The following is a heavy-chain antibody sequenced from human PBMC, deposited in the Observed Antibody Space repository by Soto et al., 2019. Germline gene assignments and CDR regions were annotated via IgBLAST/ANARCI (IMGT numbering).Heavy chain of an antibody. CDR2: INPNSGGT. J-gene: IGHJ6*02. CDR1: GYTITGYY. V-gene: IGHV1-2*04. CDR3: ARGATVTTNYYYYYGMDV. D-gene: IGHD4-4*01. Sequence: VQLVQSGAEVKKPGASVKVSCKASGYTITGYYMHWVRQAPGQGLEWMGWINPNSGGTNYAQKFQGWVTMTRDTSISTAYMELSRLRSDDTAVYYCARGATVTTNYYYYYGMDVWGQGTTVTVSS.